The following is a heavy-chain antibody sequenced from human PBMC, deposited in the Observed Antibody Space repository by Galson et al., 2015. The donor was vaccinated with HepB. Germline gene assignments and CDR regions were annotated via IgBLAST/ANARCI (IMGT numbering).Heavy chain of an antibody. Sequence: SLRLSCAASGFTFSSYAMSWVRQAPGKGLEWVSGITGSGGNIYYADSVKGRFTISRDNSKTTLYLQMNSLRAEDAGLYFCAKGYGLFDSWAQGILVTVSS. D-gene: IGHD5-18*01. V-gene: IGHV3-23*01. CDR2: ITGSGGNI. CDR3: AKGYGLFDS. J-gene: IGHJ5*01. CDR1: GFTFSSYA.